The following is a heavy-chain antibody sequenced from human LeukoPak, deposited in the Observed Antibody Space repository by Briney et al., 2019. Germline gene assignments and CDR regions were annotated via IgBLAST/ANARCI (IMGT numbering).Heavy chain of an antibody. CDR1: GGSVINTNW. CDR3: AREGGFYRPLDY. J-gene: IGHJ4*02. D-gene: IGHD3-3*01. Sequence: SETLSLTCGVSGGSVINTNWWTWVRQPPGKGLEWIGEVHLDGRTNYNPSLESRLTMSVDVSENQFSLKLTSVTAADTAVYYCAREGGFYRPLDYSGQGTLVTVSS. V-gene: IGHV4-4*02. CDR2: VHLDGRT.